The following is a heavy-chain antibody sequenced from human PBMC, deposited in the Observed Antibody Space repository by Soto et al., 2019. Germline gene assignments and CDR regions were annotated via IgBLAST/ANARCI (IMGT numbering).Heavy chain of an antibody. CDR3: ASSRGRTINYYYYMDV. J-gene: IGHJ6*03. D-gene: IGHD3-3*01. V-gene: IGHV4-31*03. CDR2: IYYSGST. Sequence: PSETLSLTCTVSGGSISSGGYYWSWIRQHPGKGLEWIGYIYYSGSTYYNPSLKSRVTISVDTSKNQFSLKLSSVTAADTAVYYCASSRGRTINYYYYMDVWGKGTMVTVSS. CDR1: GGSISSGGYY.